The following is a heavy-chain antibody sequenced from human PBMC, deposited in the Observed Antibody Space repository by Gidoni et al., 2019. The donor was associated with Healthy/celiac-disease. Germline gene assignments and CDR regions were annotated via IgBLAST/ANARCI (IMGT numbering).Heavy chain of an antibody. Sequence: VHLVQSGAEVKKPGSSVKVSCKASGGTFNSYTISWVRQAPGQGPEWMGRIIPILGIANYAQKFQGKVTITADKSTSTAYMELSSLRSEDTAVYYCARDSVLAVAGRNDAFDIWGQGTMVTVSS. V-gene: IGHV1-69*08. J-gene: IGHJ3*02. D-gene: IGHD6-19*01. CDR1: GGTFNSYT. CDR2: IIPILGIA. CDR3: ARDSVLAVAGRNDAFDI.